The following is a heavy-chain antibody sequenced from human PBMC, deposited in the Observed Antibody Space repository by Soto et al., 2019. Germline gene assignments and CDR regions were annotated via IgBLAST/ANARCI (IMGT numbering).Heavy chain of an antibody. CDR1: GYTFTNND. V-gene: IGHV1-8*01. CDR2: INPKSGNT. CDR3: ARDLSGGHSDY. Sequence: QVQLVQSGAEVKKPGASVKVSCKASGYTFTNNDINWVRQATGQGPEWMGWINPKSGNTGYAHQFQGRVTMTWQTSTSTAYMELSGLRSEDTAVYYCARDLSGGHSDYWGQGTPVTVSS. J-gene: IGHJ4*02. D-gene: IGHD2-15*01.